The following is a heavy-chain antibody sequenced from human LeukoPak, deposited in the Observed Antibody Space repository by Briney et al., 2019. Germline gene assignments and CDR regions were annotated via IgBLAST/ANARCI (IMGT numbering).Heavy chain of an antibody. V-gene: IGHV3-7*01. CDR2: IKQDGSEK. CDR1: GFTFSSYW. J-gene: IGHJ4*02. CDR3: ARDEAGYCSGGSCRSFDY. D-gene: IGHD2-15*01. Sequence: GGSLRLPCAASGFTFSSYWMSWVRQAPGKGLEWVANIKQDGSEKYYVDSVKGRFTISRDNAKNSLYLQMNSLRAEDTAVYYCARDEAGYCSGGSCRSFDYWGQGTLVTVSS.